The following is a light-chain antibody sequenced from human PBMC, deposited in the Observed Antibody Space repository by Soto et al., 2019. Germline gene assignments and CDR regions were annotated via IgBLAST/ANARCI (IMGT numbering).Light chain of an antibody. CDR2: DAS. CDR3: QQYISFPKT. J-gene: IGKJ1*01. Sequence: DIQMTQSPPTLPAFVGDTVTITCRASLSVSSWLAWYQQKPGTAPNLLIYDASSLASGVPSRFSGSGSGTKFTLTIRSLQPHDFATYYCQQYISFPKTFVQVTKVVMK. V-gene: IGKV1-5*01. CDR1: LSVSSW.